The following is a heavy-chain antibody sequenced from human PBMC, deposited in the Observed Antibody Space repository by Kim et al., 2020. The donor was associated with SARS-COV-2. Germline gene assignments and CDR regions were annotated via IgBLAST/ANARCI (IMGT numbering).Heavy chain of an antibody. V-gene: IGHV7-4-1*02. D-gene: IGHD4-17*01. Sequence: AQDLTGRFVFSLDTSVSTAYLQISSLKAEDTAVYYCARGINDYGDYVFDYWGQGTLVTVSS. J-gene: IGHJ4*02. CDR3: ARGINDYGDYVFDY.